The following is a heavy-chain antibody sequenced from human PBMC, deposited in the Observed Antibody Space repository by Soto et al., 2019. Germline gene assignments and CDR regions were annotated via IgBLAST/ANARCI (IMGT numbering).Heavy chain of an antibody. CDR1: GFTFSSYS. CDR3: ARLEGLATISYYFDF. Sequence: PWGSLRLSCAASGFTFSSYSMNWVRQAPGKGLEWVSYISSSSSTIYYADSVKGRFTISRDNAKNSLYLQMNSLRDEDTAVYYCARLEGLATISYYFDFWGQGTLVTVSS. J-gene: IGHJ4*02. D-gene: IGHD3-9*01. V-gene: IGHV3-48*02. CDR2: ISSSSSTI.